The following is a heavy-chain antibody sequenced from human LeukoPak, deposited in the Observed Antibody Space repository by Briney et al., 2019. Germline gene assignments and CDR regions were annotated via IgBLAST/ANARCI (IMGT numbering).Heavy chain of an antibody. D-gene: IGHD5-12*01. CDR2: INGGGGST. CDR3: AKGGGYEAQYYYYYLDV. CDR1: GFTFSSYA. Sequence: PGGSLRLSCAASGFTFSSYAMSWVRQAPGKGLEWVSAINGGGGSTYYADSVKGRFTISRDNSKNTLYLQMKSLRAEDTAVYYCAKGGGYEAQYYYYYLDVWGKGTTVTISS. V-gene: IGHV3-23*01. J-gene: IGHJ6*03.